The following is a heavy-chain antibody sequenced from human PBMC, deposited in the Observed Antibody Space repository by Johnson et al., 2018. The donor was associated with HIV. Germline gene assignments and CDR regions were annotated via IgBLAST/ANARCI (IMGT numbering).Heavy chain of an antibody. CDR1: GFTFSNYV. J-gene: IGHJ3*02. CDR2: ISASGGSA. V-gene: IGHV3-23*04. CDR3: AKARWHSSRGDALDI. D-gene: IGHD6-13*01. Sequence: VQLVESGGGLVQPGGSLRLSCATSGFTFSNYVMTWVRQAPGKGLQWVSDISASGGSAYYADSVKGRFTISRDNSTETVYLQMSSLRAEDTALYYCAKARWHSSRGDALDIWGQGTMVTVSS.